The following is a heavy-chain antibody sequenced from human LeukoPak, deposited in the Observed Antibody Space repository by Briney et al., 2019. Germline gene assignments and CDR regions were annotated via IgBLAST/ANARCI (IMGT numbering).Heavy chain of an antibody. J-gene: IGHJ4*02. CDR2: ITCNGNTT. CDR3: ASITIFGVASL. D-gene: IGHD3-3*01. Sequence: PGGXLRLSCAASGFTFDDYGMSWVGQGPGKGVEGVSVITCNGNTTAYADSVKSPFTISRANAKTSLYLQMNTLRAEATALYYCASITIFGVASLWGQGTLVTVSS. V-gene: IGHV3-20*04. CDR1: GFTFDDYG.